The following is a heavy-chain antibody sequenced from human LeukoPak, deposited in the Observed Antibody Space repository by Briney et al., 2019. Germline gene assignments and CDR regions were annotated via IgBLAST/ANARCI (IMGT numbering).Heavy chain of an antibody. CDR1: GGTFSSYA. Sequence: GSSVTVSCKASGGTFSSYAISWVRQAPGQGLEWMGGIIPIFGTANYAQKFQGRVTITADESTSTAYMERSSLRSEDTAVYYCARDQSGYSRGLFDYWGQGTLVTVSS. J-gene: IGHJ4*02. CDR3: ARDQSGYSRGLFDY. V-gene: IGHV1-69*01. D-gene: IGHD6-13*01. CDR2: IIPIFGTA.